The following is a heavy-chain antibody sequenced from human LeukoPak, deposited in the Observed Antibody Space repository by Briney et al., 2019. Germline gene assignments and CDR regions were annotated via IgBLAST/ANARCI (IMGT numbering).Heavy chain of an antibody. CDR3: ASGESTRYYYYGMDV. J-gene: IGHJ6*02. V-gene: IGHV4-59*08. D-gene: IGHD3-10*01. Sequence: SETLSLTCTVSGGSISHYFWSWIRQPPGKALEWIGYIYYSGSTYYNPSLKSRVTISVDTSKNPFSLKLSSVTAADTAVYYGASGESTRYYYYGMDVWGQGTTVTVS. CDR2: IYYSGST. CDR1: GGSISHYF.